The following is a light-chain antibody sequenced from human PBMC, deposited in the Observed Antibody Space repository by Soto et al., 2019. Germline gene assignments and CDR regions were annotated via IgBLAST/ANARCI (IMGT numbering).Light chain of an antibody. CDR3: QQYGDSLT. CDR2: LTS. CDR1: QSVKSNY. V-gene: IGKV3-20*01. J-gene: IGKJ4*01. Sequence: EIVLTQSPGTLSLSPGERATLSCRASQSVKSNYLAWYQQKPGQPPTLLIHLTSTRATGIPDRFSGSGSGTDFTLTLTRLEPDDFAVYYCQQYGDSLTFGGGTTVEIK.